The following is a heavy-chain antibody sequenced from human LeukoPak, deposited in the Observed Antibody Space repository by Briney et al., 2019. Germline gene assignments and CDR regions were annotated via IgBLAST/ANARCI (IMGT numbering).Heavy chain of an antibody. J-gene: IGHJ4*02. V-gene: IGHV4-4*07. Sequence: PSETLSLTCTVSGGSISSYYWSWIRQPAGKGLEWIGRIYTSGSTNYNPSLKSRVTMSVDTSKNQFSLKLSAVTAADTAVYYCAREVATTTRRVFDYWGQGTLVTVSS. CDR3: AREVATTTRRVFDY. D-gene: IGHD5-24*01. CDR2: IYTSGST. CDR1: GGSISSYY.